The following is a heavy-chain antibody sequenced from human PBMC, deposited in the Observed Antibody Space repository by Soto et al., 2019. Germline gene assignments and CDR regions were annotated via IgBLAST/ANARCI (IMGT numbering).Heavy chain of an antibody. CDR2: IIPIFGTA. CDR3: ARRPLNYDSSGPNDAFDI. D-gene: IGHD3-22*01. CDR1: GGTFSSYA. V-gene: IGHV1-69*01. Sequence: QVQLVQSGAEVKKPGSSVKVSCKASGGTFSSYAISWVRQAPGQGLEWMGGIIPIFGTANYAQKFQGRVTITADESPSTAYMELSSLRSEDTAVYYCARRPLNYDSSGPNDAFDIWGQGTMVTVSS. J-gene: IGHJ3*02.